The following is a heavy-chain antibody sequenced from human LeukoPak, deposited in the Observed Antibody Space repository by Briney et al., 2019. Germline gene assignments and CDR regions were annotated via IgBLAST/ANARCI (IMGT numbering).Heavy chain of an antibody. D-gene: IGHD3-16*01. CDR2: INPDSGGT. J-gene: IGHJ3*02. CDR3: ARLGPPADAFDI. Sequence: ASVKVSCKASGYTFTGYYMHWVRQAPGQGLEWMGWINPDSGGTNYAQKFQGRVTMTRDTSISTAYMELSRLRSDDTAVYYCARLGPPADAFDIWGQGTMVTVSS. V-gene: IGHV1-2*02. CDR1: GYTFTGYY.